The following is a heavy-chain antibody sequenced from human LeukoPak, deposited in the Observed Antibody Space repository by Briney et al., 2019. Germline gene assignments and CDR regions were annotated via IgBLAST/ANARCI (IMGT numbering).Heavy chain of an antibody. CDR3: ARVSDDEYGGNSGANYFES. D-gene: IGHD4-23*01. CDR1: GYSIISPFY. V-gene: IGHV4-38-2*02. J-gene: IGHJ4*02. Sequence: SETLSVTCTVSGYSIISPFYWGWIRQSPGKGLEWIGNIYHSGSTYSNPSLRSRVTISVDTSKNQFSLKLNSVTAADTAVYYCARVSDDEYGGNSGANYFESWGQGTLATVSS. CDR2: IYHSGST.